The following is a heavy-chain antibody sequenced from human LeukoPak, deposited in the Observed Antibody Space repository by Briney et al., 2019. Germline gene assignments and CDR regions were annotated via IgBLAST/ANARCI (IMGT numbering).Heavy chain of an antibody. D-gene: IGHD4-17*01. Sequence: AASVKVSCKVSGYTLTELSMHWVRQAPGKGLEWMGGFDPEDGETIYAQKFQGRVTMTEDTSTDTAYMELSSLRSEDTAVYYCARNYGDDPDFDYWGQGTLVTVSS. CDR3: ARNYGDDPDFDY. CDR1: GYTLTELS. CDR2: FDPEDGET. J-gene: IGHJ4*02. V-gene: IGHV1-24*01.